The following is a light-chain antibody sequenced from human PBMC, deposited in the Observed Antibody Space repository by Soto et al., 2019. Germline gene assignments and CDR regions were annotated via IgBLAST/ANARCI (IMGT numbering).Light chain of an antibody. CDR1: QSLSSD. V-gene: IGKV3-15*01. CDR3: QQCNDWPLT. J-gene: IGKJ4*01. Sequence: EIVLTQSPGTLSLSPGERATLSCRASQSLSSDYLAWYQQKPGQAPRLLIYGTSIRATGIPARFSASGSGTEFTLTINSLQSEDFAVYYCQQCNDWPLTFGGGTKVDIK. CDR2: GTS.